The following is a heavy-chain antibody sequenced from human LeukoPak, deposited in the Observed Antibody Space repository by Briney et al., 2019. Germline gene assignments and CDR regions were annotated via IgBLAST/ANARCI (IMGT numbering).Heavy chain of an antibody. Sequence: PGGSLRLSCAASGFTFSSYAMSWVRQAPGKGLEWVSAISGSGGSTYYADSVKGRFTISRDNSKNTLYLQLNSLGAEDTAIYYCAKDLTYYYDSTGYYFDYWGQGTLITVSS. J-gene: IGHJ4*02. CDR3: AKDLTYYYDSTGYYFDY. CDR2: ISGSGGST. V-gene: IGHV3-23*01. D-gene: IGHD3-22*01. CDR1: GFTFSSYA.